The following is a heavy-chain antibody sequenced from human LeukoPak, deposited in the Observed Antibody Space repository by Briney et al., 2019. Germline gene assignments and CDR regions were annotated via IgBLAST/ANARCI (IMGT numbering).Heavy chain of an antibody. CDR1: GFTFSSYA. J-gene: IGHJ4*02. V-gene: IGHV3-30-3*01. CDR3: ARAHPAAGLDY. Sequence: GGSLRLSCAASGFTFSSYAMHWVRQAPGKGLEWVAVISYDGSNKYYADSVKGRFTISRDNSKNTLYLQMNSLRAEDTAVYYCARAHPAAGLDYWGQRTLVTVSS. D-gene: IGHD6-13*01. CDR2: ISYDGSNK.